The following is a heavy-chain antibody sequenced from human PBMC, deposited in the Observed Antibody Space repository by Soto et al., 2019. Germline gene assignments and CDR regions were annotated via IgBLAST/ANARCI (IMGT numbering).Heavy chain of an antibody. CDR3: AKDRVKYSLPSRMAG. Sequence: VQVCCKASGGTFSSYAVTWVRQAPGQGLEWMGWIGAFNGNTNYAQNLQGRVTMTTDTSTTTASMELRSLNSDDTAVYYCAKDRVKYSLPSRMAGCGQGSKVTVSS. CDR2: IGAFNGNT. V-gene: IGHV1-18*01. D-gene: IGHD1-26*01. J-gene: IGHJ6*02. CDR1: GGTFSSYA.